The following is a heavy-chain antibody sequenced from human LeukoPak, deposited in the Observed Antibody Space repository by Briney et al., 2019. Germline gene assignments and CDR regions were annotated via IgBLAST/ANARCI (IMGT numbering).Heavy chain of an antibody. CDR3: ARDGYYDSSGYVGAFDI. D-gene: IGHD3-22*01. CDR1: GFTVSSNY. V-gene: IGHV3-66*01. CDR2: IYSGGST. J-gene: IGHJ3*02. Sequence: GGSLRLSCAASGFTVSSNYMSWVRQAPGKGLEWVSVIYSGGSTYYADSVKGRFTISRDNSKNTLYLQMNSLRAEDTAVYYCARDGYYDSSGYVGAFDIWGQGTMVTVSS.